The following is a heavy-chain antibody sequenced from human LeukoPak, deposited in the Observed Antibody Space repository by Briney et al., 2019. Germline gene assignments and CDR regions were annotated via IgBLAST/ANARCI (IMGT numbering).Heavy chain of an antibody. CDR3: ARDRGDFWTGSSAFDI. CDR1: GGSISSGGYS. J-gene: IGHJ3*02. D-gene: IGHD3/OR15-3a*01. V-gene: IGHV4-30-2*01. CDR2: IYHSGST. Sequence: SETLSLTCAVSGGSISSGGYSWSWIRQPPGKGLEWIGYIYHSGSTYYNPSLKSRVTISVDRSKNQFSLNLTSVTAADTAVYYCARDRGDFWTGSSAFDIWGQGTLVIVSS.